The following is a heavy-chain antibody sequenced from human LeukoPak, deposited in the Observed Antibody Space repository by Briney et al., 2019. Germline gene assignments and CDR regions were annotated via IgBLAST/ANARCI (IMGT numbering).Heavy chain of an antibody. CDR2: IYHSGST. V-gene: IGHV4-38-2*01. CDR1: GYSISSGYY. CDR3: ARQYCSGGSCYIGY. D-gene: IGHD2-15*01. J-gene: IGHJ4*02. Sequence: SSETLSPTCAVSGYSISSGYYWGWIRPPPGKGLEWIGSIYHSGSTYYNPSLKRRVTISVDMSKNQFSLKLSSVTAADTAVYYCARQYCSGGSCYIGYWGQGTLVTVSS.